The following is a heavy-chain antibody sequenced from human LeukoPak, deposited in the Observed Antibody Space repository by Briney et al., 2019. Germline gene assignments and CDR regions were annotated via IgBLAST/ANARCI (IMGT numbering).Heavy chain of an antibody. Sequence: PGGSLRLSCAASGFTFSSYAMHWVRQAPGKGLEWVAVISYDGTNKYYADSVKGRFTISRDNSKNTLYLQMNSLRVEDTALFYCARVPGRHYFDVSGSLYATTYFDYWGQGTLVTVSS. CDR1: GFTFSSYA. CDR3: ARVPGRHYFDVSGSLYATTYFDY. D-gene: IGHD3-22*01. CDR2: ISYDGTNK. J-gene: IGHJ4*02. V-gene: IGHV3-30*04.